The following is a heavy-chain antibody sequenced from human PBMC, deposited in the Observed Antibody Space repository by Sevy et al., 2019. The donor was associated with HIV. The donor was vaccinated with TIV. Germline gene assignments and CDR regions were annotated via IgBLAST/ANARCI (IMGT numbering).Heavy chain of an antibody. CDR3: AKDRVSGTYYTGDFDY. CDR2: ITISGGTT. Sequence: GESLKISCAASGFTFSNYAMSWVRQAPGKGLEWVSLITISGGTTYYADSVKGRFTISRDSSKNTLYLQMNSLRAEDTAVYYCAKDRVSGTYYTGDFDYWVQGTLVTVSS. J-gene: IGHJ4*02. V-gene: IGHV3-23*01. D-gene: IGHD3-10*01. CDR1: GFTFSNYA.